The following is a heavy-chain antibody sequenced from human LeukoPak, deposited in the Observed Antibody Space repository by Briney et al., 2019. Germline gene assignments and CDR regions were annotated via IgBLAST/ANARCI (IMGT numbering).Heavy chain of an antibody. CDR3: ARVKRGYDSSGYLYYFDY. Sequence: GGSLRLSCAASGFTFSDYYMSWIRQDPGKGLEWVTSISSSSSYTNYADSVKGRFTISRDNAKNSLYLQMNSLRAEDTAVYYCARVKRGYDSSGYLYYFDYWGQGTLVTVSS. CDR1: GFTFSDYY. J-gene: IGHJ4*02. V-gene: IGHV3-11*05. CDR2: ISSSSSYT. D-gene: IGHD3-22*01.